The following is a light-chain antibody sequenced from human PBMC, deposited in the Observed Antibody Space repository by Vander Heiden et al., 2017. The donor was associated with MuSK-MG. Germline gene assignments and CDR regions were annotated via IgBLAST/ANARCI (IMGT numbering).Light chain of an antibody. CDR2: GAS. Sequence: EIVMTQSPATLSVSPGERAALSCRASQSVGTNLAWYQLKPGQAPRLVIFGASTRATGIPARFSGSGSGTEFTLTVSSLQSEDFAVYSCQQYNNWPLTFGRGTRLEIK. V-gene: IGKV3-15*01. CDR3: QQYNNWPLT. CDR1: QSVGTN. J-gene: IGKJ5*01.